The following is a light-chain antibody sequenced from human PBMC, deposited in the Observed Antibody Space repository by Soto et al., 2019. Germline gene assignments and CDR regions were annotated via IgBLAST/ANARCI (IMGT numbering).Light chain of an antibody. V-gene: IGKV3-11*01. Sequence: EIVLTQSPATLSLFPGERATLSCRASQSVSSYLAWYQQKPGQAPRLLLYDASNRATGIPARFSGSGSGTDFTLTISSLEPEDFAVYYCQQHSNWITFGQGTRLEIE. CDR3: QQHSNWIT. J-gene: IGKJ5*01. CDR2: DAS. CDR1: QSVSSY.